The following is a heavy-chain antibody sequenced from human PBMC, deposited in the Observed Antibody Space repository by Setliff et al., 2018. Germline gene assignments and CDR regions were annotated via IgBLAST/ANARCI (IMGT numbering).Heavy chain of an antibody. CDR2: IKQDGSTK. D-gene: IGHD3-22*01. CDR3: VRDDADNYDAFDN. CDR1: GFSFSRHW. V-gene: IGHV3-7*01. Sequence: QTGGSLRLSCVVSGFSFSRHWMSWVRQAPGKGLEWVADIKQDGSTKYYLDSVKDRFTISRDNAKRSLYLQMNGLRADDTGVYYCVRDDADNYDAFDNWGQGTLVTVSS. J-gene: IGHJ3*02.